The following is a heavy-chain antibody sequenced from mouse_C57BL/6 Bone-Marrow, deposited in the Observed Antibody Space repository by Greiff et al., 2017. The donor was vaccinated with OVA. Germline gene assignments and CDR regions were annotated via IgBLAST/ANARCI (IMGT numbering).Heavy chain of an antibody. D-gene: IGHD2-1*01. V-gene: IGHV1-74*01. Sequence: QVQLQQPGAELVKPGASVKVSCKASGYTFTSYWMHWVKQRPGQGLEWIGRIHPSDSDTNYNPKFKGKATLTEDKSSNKAYMQLSSLTTGDSSVYYGAIYLGGNSMDYWGQGTSVTVSS. J-gene: IGHJ4*01. CDR3: AIYLGGNSMDY. CDR1: GYTFTSYW. CDR2: IHPSDSDT.